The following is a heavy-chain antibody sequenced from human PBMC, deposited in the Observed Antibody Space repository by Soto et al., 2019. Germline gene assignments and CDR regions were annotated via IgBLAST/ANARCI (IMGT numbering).Heavy chain of an antibody. J-gene: IGHJ6*03. CDR1: GGSISSYY. CDR3: ARGGAARLYYYYYMDV. D-gene: IGHD6-6*01. Sequence: SETLSLTCTVSGGSISSYYWSWIRQPPGKGLEWIGYIYYSGSTNYNPSLKSRVTISVDTSKNQFSLKLSSVTAADTAVYYCARGGAARLYYYYYMDVWGKGTTVTVSS. V-gene: IGHV4-59*01. CDR2: IYYSGST.